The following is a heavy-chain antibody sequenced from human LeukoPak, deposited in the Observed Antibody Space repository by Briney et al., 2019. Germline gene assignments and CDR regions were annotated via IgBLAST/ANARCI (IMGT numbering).Heavy chain of an antibody. CDR2: MKQDGSEK. J-gene: IGHJ6*03. V-gene: IGHV3-7*03. CDR1: GFTFSRYW. CDR3: ARDGGSATRYNYYYYYMDV. Sequence: PGGSLRLSCAASGFTFSRYWMSWVRQAPGKGLECVANMKQDGSEKYYVDSVKGRFTISRDNAKNSLYLQMNSLRAEDTALYYCARDGGSATRYNYYYYYMDVWGKGTTVTVSS. D-gene: IGHD1-26*01.